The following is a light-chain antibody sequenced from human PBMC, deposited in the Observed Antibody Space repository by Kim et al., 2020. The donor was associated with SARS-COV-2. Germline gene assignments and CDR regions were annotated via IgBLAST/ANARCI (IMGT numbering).Light chain of an antibody. CDR3: YSAADNNRV. V-gene: IGLV3-27*01. CDR2: KDS. CDR1: VLAKKY. J-gene: IGLJ2*01. Sequence: SGSPGQTARITCSGDVLAKKYARWVQQKPGQAPVLVIYKDSERPSGIPERFSGSSSGTTVTLTISGAQVEDEADYYCYSAADNNRVFGGGTQLTVL.